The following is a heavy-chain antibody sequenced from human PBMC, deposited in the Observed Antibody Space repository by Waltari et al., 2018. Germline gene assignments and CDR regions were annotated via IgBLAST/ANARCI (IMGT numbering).Heavy chain of an antibody. Sequence: QLQMHESGPGLVKSSETLSLTCTVSGDSMTNSSYYWAWIRQPPGKGLEWIGDIYYSGTSFYNPSLMSRLTISADTSKNHFSLSLTSVTVADTAIYYCARRPMGAAFDYWGQGVLVTISS. CDR3: ARRPMGAAFDY. D-gene: IGHD3-16*01. J-gene: IGHJ4*02. CDR2: IYYSGTS. V-gene: IGHV4-39*02. CDR1: GDSMTNSSYY.